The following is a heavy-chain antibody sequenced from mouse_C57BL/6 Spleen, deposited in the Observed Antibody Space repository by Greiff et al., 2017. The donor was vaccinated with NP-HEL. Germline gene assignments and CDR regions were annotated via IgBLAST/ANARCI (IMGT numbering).Heavy chain of an antibody. V-gene: IGHV5-9-1*02. CDR1: GFTFSSYA. D-gene: IGHD2-3*01. CDR2: ISSGGDYI. CDR3: TRGDGYYLAY. Sequence: EVKLMESGEGLVKPGGSLKLSCAASGFTFSSYAMSWVRQTPEKRLEWVAYISSGGDYIYYADTVKGRFTISRDNARNTLYLQMSSLKSEDTAMYYCTRGDGYYLAYWGQGTLVTVSA. J-gene: IGHJ3*01.